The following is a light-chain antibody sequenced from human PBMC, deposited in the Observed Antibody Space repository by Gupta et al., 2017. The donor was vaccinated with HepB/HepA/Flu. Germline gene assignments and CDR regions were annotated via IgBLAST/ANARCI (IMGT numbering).Light chain of an antibody. V-gene: IGKV1-5*03. CDR1: QIISRW. CDR3: QQFNTDTWT. J-gene: IGKJ1*01. CDR2: KAS. Sequence: DIQMTQSPSTLSASVGDRVTITCRASQIISRWLAWYQHKPGKAPKLLIYKASTLESGVPSRFSGSGSGTEFTHTISSLQPDDFATYYCQQFNTDTWTFGQGTKVEIK.